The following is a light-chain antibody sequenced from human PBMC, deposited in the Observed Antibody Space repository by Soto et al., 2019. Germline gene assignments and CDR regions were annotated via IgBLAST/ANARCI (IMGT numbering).Light chain of an antibody. CDR1: SSNIGAGYA. Sequence: QSVLTQPPSVSGAPGQRVTISCTGSSSNIGAGYAVPWYQQLPGTAPKLLIYGNSNRPSGVPDRFSGSKSGTSASLAITGLQAEDEADYYCQSYDSSLSGVVFGGGTKLTLL. CDR2: GNS. V-gene: IGLV1-40*01. CDR3: QSYDSSLSGVV. J-gene: IGLJ2*01.